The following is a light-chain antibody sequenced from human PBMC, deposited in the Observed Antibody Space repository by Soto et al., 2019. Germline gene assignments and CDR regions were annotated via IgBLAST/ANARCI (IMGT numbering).Light chain of an antibody. CDR1: QSVSSSY. CDR2: GAS. J-gene: IGKJ1*01. V-gene: IGKV3-20*01. Sequence: EIVLTQSPGTLSLSPGERATLSCRASQSVSSSYLAWFQQRPGQAPRLLIYGASSRATGIPDRFSGSGSGTDFTLTISRMEPEDFAVYSCQQYGTSPQTFGRGTKVDIK. CDR3: QQYGTSPQT.